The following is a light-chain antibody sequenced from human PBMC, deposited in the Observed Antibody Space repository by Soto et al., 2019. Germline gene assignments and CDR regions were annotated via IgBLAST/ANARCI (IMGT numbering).Light chain of an antibody. J-gene: IGLJ2*01. V-gene: IGLV2-14*03. Sequence: QSALTQPASVSGSPGQSITISCTGTSSDIGAYNFVSWYQQHTGKAPKLMLYDVNIRPSGVSNRFSGSKSGNTASLTISGLQAEDEADYYCTSCTTSTTMIFGGGTKVTV. CDR3: TSCTTSTTMI. CDR2: DVN. CDR1: SSDIGAYNF.